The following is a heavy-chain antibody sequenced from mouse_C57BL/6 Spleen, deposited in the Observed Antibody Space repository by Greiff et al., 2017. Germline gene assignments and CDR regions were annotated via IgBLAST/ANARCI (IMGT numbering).Heavy chain of an antibody. CDR3: TRDNYGSSTGFAY. V-gene: IGHV5-9-1*02. CDR2: ISSGGDYT. Sequence: EVKVVESGAGLVKPGGSLKLSCAASGFTFSSYAMSWVRQTPEKRLEWVAYISSGGDYTYYADTVKGRFTISRDNARNTLYLQMSSLKSEDTAMYYCTRDNYGSSTGFAYWGQGTLVTVSA. D-gene: IGHD1-1*01. J-gene: IGHJ3*01. CDR1: GFTFSSYA.